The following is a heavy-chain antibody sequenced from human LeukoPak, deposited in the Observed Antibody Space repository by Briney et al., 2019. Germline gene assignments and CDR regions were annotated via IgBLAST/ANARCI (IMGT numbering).Heavy chain of an antibody. CDR2: LSASGGST. CDR1: GSFSSYV. CDR3: AKDLILVLPAAYDY. D-gene: IGHD2-2*01. V-gene: IGHV3-23*01. J-gene: IGHJ4*02. Sequence: GGSLRLSCAASGSFSSYVMTWVRQAPGRGLEWVSTLSASGGSTYYADSVKGRFTISSDNSKNTLYLQMSSLRAEDTAVYFCAKDLILVLPAAYDYWGQGTLVTVSS.